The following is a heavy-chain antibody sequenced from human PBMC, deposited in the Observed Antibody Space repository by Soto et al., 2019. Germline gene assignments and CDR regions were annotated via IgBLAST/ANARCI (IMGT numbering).Heavy chain of an antibody. CDR3: AKSTYYYDSSGSPTTDP. CDR2: ISYDGSNK. V-gene: IGHV3-30*18. D-gene: IGHD3-22*01. Sequence: GGSLRLSCSASGFTFSSYCMHWVRQAPGKGLEWVAVISYDGSNKYYADSVKGRFTISRDNSKNTLYLQMNSLRAEDTAVYYCAKSTYYYDSSGSPTTDPWGQGTLVTVSS. CDR1: GFTFSSYC. J-gene: IGHJ5*02.